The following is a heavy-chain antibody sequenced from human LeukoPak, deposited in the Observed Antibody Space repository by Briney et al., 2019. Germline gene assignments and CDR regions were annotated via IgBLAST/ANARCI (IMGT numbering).Heavy chain of an antibody. V-gene: IGHV4-34*01. D-gene: IGHD3-22*01. CDR2: INHSGST. CDR1: GGSFSGYY. Sequence: KPSETLSLTCAVYGGSFSGYYWSWIRQPPGKGLEWIGEINHSGSTNYNPSLKSRVTISVDTSKNQFSLKLSSVTAADTAVYYCARGRYYYDSSGSIGAFDIWGQGTMVTVSS. J-gene: IGHJ3*02. CDR3: ARGRYYYDSSGSIGAFDI.